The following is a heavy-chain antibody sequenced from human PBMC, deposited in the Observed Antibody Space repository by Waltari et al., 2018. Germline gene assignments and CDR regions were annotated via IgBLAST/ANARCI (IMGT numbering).Heavy chain of an antibody. Sequence: ELQLVESGGGLVQPGGSLRLSCAASGFTFRSYWMHWVRQGPGKGGGGVELVKWNGRSTSYAESVKGRFTISRDNAKNTLYLQMNSLRAEDTAVYYCASSSSWYYYYYMDVWGKGTTVTVSS. CDR2: VKWNGRST. D-gene: IGHD6-13*01. V-gene: IGHV3-74*01. J-gene: IGHJ6*03. CDR1: GFTFRSYW. CDR3: ASSSSWYYYYYMDV.